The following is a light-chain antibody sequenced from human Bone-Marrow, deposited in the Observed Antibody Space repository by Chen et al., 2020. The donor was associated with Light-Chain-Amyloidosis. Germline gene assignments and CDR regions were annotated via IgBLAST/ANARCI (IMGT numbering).Light chain of an antibody. Sequence: DMQMPQSPPSLSASVGDRVTITCQASQDITNYLNWYQQKPGEVPKLLIYDASTLETGVPSRFIGGRSGTHFTFTITSLQREDIATYYCQQYADLPYTFGQGTNLEIK. V-gene: IGKV1-33*01. J-gene: IGKJ2*01. CDR1: QDITNY. CDR2: DAS. CDR3: QQYADLPYT.